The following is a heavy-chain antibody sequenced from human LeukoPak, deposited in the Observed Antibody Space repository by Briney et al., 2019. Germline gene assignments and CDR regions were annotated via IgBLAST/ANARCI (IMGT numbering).Heavy chain of an antibody. D-gene: IGHD6-13*01. V-gene: IGHV4-34*01. CDR3: ARVRRSSSWYDWFDP. CDR2: INHSGST. CDR1: GGSFSGYY. J-gene: IGHJ5*02. Sequence: SETLSLTCAVYGGSFSGYYWSWIRQPPGKELEWIGEINHSGSTNYNPSLKSRVTISVDTSKNQFSLKLSSVTAADTAVYYCARVRRSSSWYDWFDPWGQGTLVTVSS.